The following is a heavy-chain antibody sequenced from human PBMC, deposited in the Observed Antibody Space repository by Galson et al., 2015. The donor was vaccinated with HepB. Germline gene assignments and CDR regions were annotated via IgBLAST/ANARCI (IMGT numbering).Heavy chain of an antibody. Sequence: SETLSLTCTVSGGSISSYYWSWIRQPPGKGLEWIGYIYYSGSTNYNPSLKSRVTISVDTSKNQFSLKLSSVTAADTAVYYCARSSRDLVYYDTSEWWYFDLWGRGTLVTVSS. CDR3: ARSSRDLVYYDTSEWWYFDL. CDR1: GGSISSYY. V-gene: IGHV4-59*08. CDR2: IYYSGST. J-gene: IGHJ2*01. D-gene: IGHD3-22*01.